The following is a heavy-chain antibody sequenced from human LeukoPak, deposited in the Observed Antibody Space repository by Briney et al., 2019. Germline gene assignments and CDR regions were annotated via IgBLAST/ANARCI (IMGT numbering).Heavy chain of an antibody. CDR3: ARDLRYYVAMDV. V-gene: IGHV3-23*01. CDR2: IGSDNKP. J-gene: IGHJ6*02. Sequence: PGGSLRLSCEASGFTFSAYAMTWVRQAPAQGLEWVSSIGSDNKPHYSESVKGRFAISRDNSKSMLFLQLNSLRAEDTALYYCARDLRYYVAMDVWGQGTTVTVSS. D-gene: IGHD3-10*02. CDR1: GFTFSAYA.